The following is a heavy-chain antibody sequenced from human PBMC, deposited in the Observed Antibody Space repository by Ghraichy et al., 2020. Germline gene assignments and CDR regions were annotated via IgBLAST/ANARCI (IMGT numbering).Heavy chain of an antibody. CDR3: ARGRYCSGGSCYSYFDY. Sequence: ASVKVSCKASGYTFTGYYMHWVRQAPGQGLEWMGRINPNSGGTNYAQKFQGRVTMTRDTSISTAYMELSRLRSDDTVVYYCARGRYCSGGSCYSYFDYWGQGTLVTVSS. D-gene: IGHD2-15*01. CDR1: GYTFTGYY. J-gene: IGHJ4*02. V-gene: IGHV1-2*05. CDR2: INPNSGGT.